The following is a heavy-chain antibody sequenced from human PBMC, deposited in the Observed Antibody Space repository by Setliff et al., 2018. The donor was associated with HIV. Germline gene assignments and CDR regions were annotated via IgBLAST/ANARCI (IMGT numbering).Heavy chain of an antibody. Sequence: ASVKVSCKPPGHTFTNYDIHWMRRAPGQGLEWMGWMNPNSGVCGYALKFHDRVTMTRDTSITTLYMELSSLTSEDTAVYYCARGKGVGGVIITGGLDVWGQGTTVTVSS. D-gene: IGHD3-10*01. J-gene: IGHJ6*02. CDR1: GHTFTNYD. CDR2: MNPNSGVC. CDR3: ARGKGVGGVIITGGLDV. V-gene: IGHV1-8*01.